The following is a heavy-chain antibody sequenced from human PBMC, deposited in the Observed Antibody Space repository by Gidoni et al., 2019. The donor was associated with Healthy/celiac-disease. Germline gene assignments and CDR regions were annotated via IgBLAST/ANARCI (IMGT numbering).Heavy chain of an antibody. Sequence: QLQLQESGPGLVKPSETLSLTCTVSGSSISSSSYYWGWIRQPPGKGLEWIGSIYYSGSTYYNPSLKSRVTISVDTSKNQFSLKLSSVTAADTAVYYCARHKSSSWYVELDYWGQGTLVTVSS. D-gene: IGHD6-13*01. CDR3: ARHKSSSWYVELDY. CDR1: GSSISSSSYY. J-gene: IGHJ4*02. CDR2: IYYSGST. V-gene: IGHV4-39*01.